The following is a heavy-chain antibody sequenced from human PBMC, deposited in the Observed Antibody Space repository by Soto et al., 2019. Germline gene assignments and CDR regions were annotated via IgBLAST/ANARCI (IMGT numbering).Heavy chain of an antibody. J-gene: IGHJ4*02. CDR1: GFKFSNYA. D-gene: IGHD3-16*01. CDR2: ISATGGGT. CDR3: AKDRGAGGNSAFYFDF. Sequence: GGSLRLSCAASGFKFSNYAMSWVRQAPGKGLEWVSLISATGGGTYYADSVKGRFTISRDNSHNTLYLQVHSLTAEDTAVYYCAKDRGAGGNSAFYFDFWGQGXQVTVYS. V-gene: IGHV3-23*01.